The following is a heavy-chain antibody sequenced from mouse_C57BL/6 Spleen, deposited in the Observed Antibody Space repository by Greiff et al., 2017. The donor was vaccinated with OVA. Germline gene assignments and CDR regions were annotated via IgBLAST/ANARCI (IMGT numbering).Heavy chain of an antibody. CDR3: ARESNYAYFDY. Sequence: VQLQESGPELVKPGASVKISCKASGYAFSSSWMNWVKQRPGKGLGWIGRIYPGDGDTNYNGKFKGKATLTADKSSSTAYMQLSSLTSEDSAVYFCARESNYAYFDYWGQGTTLTVSS. CDR1: GYAFSSSW. V-gene: IGHV1-82*01. D-gene: IGHD2-5*01. J-gene: IGHJ2*01. CDR2: IYPGDGDT.